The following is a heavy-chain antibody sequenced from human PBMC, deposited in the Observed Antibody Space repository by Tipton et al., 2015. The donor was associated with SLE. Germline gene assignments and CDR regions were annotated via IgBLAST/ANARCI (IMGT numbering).Heavy chain of an antibody. Sequence: GLVKPSETLSLTCTVSGYSIRRDYYWGWIRQPPGKGLEWIGSIHQSGSAYYSPSLKSRVTISGDTSKNQFSLKMSSMTAADTAVYYCARETTDWGQGTLVTVSS. J-gene: IGHJ1*01. D-gene: IGHD1-1*01. CDR2: IHQSGSA. CDR3: ARETTD. V-gene: IGHV4-38-2*02. CDR1: GYSIRRDYY.